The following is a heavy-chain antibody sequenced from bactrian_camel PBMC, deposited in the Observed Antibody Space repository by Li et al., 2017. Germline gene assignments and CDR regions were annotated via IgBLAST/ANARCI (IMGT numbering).Heavy chain of an antibody. V-gene: IGHV3S44*01. CDR3: AAQAYGGCWGTTYNL. Sequence: DVQLVESGGGSVQAGGSLRLSCATSLGSIDGNYEQYCKGWYRGREGLAIIGRDGGSAYADSVKGRATISRDNAKSTVSLQMSSLKTEDTATYYCAAQAYGGCWGTTYNLWGRGTQVTVS. CDR2: IIGRDGGS. J-gene: IGHJ4*01. CDR1: LGSIDGN. D-gene: IGHD5*01.